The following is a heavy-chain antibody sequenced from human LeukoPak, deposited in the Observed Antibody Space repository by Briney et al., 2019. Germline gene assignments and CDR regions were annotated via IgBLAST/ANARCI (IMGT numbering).Heavy chain of an antibody. J-gene: IGHJ4*02. CDR1: GGSISSSSYY. CDR3: ARSYCSGGSCHPYYFDY. CDR2: IYYSGST. D-gene: IGHD2-15*01. Sequence: SETLSLTCTVSGGSISSSSYYWGWIRQPPGKGLEWIGSIYYSGSTYYNPSLKSRVTISVDTSKNQFSLKLSSVTAADTAVYYCARSYCSGGSCHPYYFDYWGQGTLVTVSS. V-gene: IGHV4-39*01.